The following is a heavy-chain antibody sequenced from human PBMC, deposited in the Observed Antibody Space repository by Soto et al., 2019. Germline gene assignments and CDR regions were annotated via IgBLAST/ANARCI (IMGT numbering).Heavy chain of an antibody. Sequence: GGSLRLSCAASGFTFSSYAMSWVRQAPGKGLEWVSAISGTGSSTYYADSVTGRFTIYRDNSKNTLYLQMNSLRAEDTDVYYCARAPRTQGNSMSGGNWFDPWGQGTLVTVSS. J-gene: IGHJ5*02. CDR3: ARAPRTQGNSMSGGNWFDP. V-gene: IGHV3-23*01. CDR1: GFTFSSYA. CDR2: ISGTGSST. D-gene: IGHD3-16*01.